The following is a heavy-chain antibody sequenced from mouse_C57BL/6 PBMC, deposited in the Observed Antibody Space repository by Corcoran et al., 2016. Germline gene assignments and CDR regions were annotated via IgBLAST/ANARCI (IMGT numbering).Heavy chain of an antibody. CDR1: GYSITSGYY. V-gene: IGHV3-6*01. Sequence: DVQLQESGPGLVKPSQSLSLTCSVTGYSITSGYYWNWIRQFPGNKLEWMGYISYDGSNNYNPSLKNRISITRDTSKNQFFLKLNSVTTEDTATYYCARLVAQYYYAMDYWGQGTSVTVSS. CDR3: ARLVAQYYYAMDY. CDR2: ISYDGSN. D-gene: IGHD2-2*01. J-gene: IGHJ4*01.